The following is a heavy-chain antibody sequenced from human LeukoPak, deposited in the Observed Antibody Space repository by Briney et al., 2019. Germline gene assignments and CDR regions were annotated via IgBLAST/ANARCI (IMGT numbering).Heavy chain of an antibody. CDR1: GFTFSSYS. CDR2: TSSSSSYI. CDR3: ARGAVAGNGLDY. Sequence: GGSLRLSCAASGFTFSSYSMNWVRQAPGKGLEWVSSTSSSSSYIYYADSVKGRFTISRDNAKNSLYLQMNSLRAEDTAVYYCARGAVAGNGLDYWGQGTLVTVSS. J-gene: IGHJ4*02. D-gene: IGHD6-19*01. V-gene: IGHV3-21*01.